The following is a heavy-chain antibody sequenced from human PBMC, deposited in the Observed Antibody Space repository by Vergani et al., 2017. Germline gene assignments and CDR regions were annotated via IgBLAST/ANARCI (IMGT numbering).Heavy chain of an antibody. CDR3: ATDQGLGGSSLIVELDY. J-gene: IGHJ4*02. D-gene: IGHD6-13*01. CDR1: GGTFSSYA. Sequence: QVQLVQSGAEVKKPGSSVKVSCKAPGGTFSSYAISWVRQAPGQGLEWMGGIIPIFGTANYAQKFQGRVTSTADESTSTGYMELSSLRSEETAVYYCATDQGLGGSSLIVELDYWGQGTLVTVSS. CDR2: IIPIFGTA. V-gene: IGHV1-69*01.